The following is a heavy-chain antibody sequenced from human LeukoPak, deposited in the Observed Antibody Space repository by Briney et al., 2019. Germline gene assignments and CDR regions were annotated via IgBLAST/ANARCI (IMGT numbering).Heavy chain of an antibody. V-gene: IGHV1-69*01. CDR3: ASRGYGGAFDF. CDR2: IIPIFGTA. J-gene: IGHJ3*01. Sequence: SVTVSCKASGGTFSSYAISWVRQAPGQGLEWMGGIIPIFGTANYAQKFQGRVTITADESTSTAYMELSSLRSEDMAVYYCASRGYGGAFDFWGQGTMVTVSS. D-gene: IGHD5-12*01. CDR1: GGTFSSYA.